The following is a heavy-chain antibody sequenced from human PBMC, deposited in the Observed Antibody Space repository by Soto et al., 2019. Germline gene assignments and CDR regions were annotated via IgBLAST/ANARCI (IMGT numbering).Heavy chain of an antibody. J-gene: IGHJ6*02. CDR3: ARDLPLVVVVPAAIFSAGGMDV. Sequence: ASVKVSCKASGYTFTSYGISWVRQAPGQGLEWMGWISAYNGNTNYAQKLQGRVTMTTDTSTSTAYMGLRSLRSDDTAVYYCARDLPLVVVVPAAIFSAGGMDVWGQGTTVTVCS. D-gene: IGHD2-2*02. CDR1: GYTFTSYG. V-gene: IGHV1-18*04. CDR2: ISAYNGNT.